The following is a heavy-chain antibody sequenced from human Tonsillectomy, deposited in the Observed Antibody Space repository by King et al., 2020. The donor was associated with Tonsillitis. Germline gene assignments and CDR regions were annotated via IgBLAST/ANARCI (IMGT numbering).Heavy chain of an antibody. CDR1: GLSFSNYG. CDR3: AKDGIGFSGWYFVL. J-gene: IGHJ2*01. D-gene: IGHD1-14*01. CDR2: IAYDGSYE. Sequence: VQLVESGGGVVQPGRSLRLSCAASGLSFSNYGMHWVRQAPGKGLEWVALIAYDGSYENYADSVKGRFTISRDNSKNTLYLQMNSLRVEDTAVYYCAKDGIGFSGWYFVLWGRGTLVTVSS. V-gene: IGHV3-30*18.